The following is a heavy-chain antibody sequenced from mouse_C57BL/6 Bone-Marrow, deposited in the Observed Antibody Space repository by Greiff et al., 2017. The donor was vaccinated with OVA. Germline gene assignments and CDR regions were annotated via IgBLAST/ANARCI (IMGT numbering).Heavy chain of an antibody. CDR3: ARTAVALWRYFDV. J-gene: IGHJ1*03. CDR2: ISSGSSTI. V-gene: IGHV5-17*01. Sequence: EVQVVESGGGLVKPGGSLKLSCAASGFTFSDYGMHWVRQAPEKGLEWVAYISSGSSTIYYADTVKGRFTISRDNAKNTLFLQMSRLRSDDTAMYYAARTAVALWRYFDVWGTGTTVTVSS. D-gene: IGHD1-1*01. CDR1: GFTFSDYG.